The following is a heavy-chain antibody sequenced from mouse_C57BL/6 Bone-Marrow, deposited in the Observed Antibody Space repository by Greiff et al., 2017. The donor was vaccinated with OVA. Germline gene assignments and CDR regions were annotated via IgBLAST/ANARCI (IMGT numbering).Heavy chain of an antibody. V-gene: IGHV14-4*01. CDR3: TTLTHYYGSPYY. D-gene: IGHD1-1*01. Sequence: EVQLQQSGAELVRPGASVKLSCTASGFNIKDYYMHWVKQRPEQGLEWIGWIDPENGDTEYASKFKGKATITADTSSNKTYLQLSSLASEDTAVYYCTTLTHYYGSPYYWGQGTTLTVSS. J-gene: IGHJ2*01. CDR1: GFNIKDYY. CDR2: IDPENGDT.